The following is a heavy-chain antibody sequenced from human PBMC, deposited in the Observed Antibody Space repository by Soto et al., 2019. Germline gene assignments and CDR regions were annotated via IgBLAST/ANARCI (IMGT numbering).Heavy chain of an antibody. CDR2: VHYSGNT. CDR1: GGSIRIGDYD. Sequence: SETLSVTCTFSGGSIRIGDYDWSWIRQTPERGLEWFGYVHYSGNTFYNPSLKSRATISLDTSRNQFSLNLTSVTAADSAVYYCAREIMAADHFDYWGQGAMVTVSS. V-gene: IGHV4-30-4*01. CDR3: AREIMAADHFDY. J-gene: IGHJ4*02. D-gene: IGHD6-13*01.